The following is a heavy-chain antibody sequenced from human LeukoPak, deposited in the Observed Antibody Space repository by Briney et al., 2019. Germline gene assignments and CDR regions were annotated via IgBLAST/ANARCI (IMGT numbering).Heavy chain of an antibody. CDR1: GFTFSSYA. CDR2: ISGSGGST. V-gene: IGHV3-23*01. D-gene: IGHD6-13*01. CDR3: AKDLYSSSWYTYVDDYYYYYSMDV. J-gene: IGHJ6*02. Sequence: GGSLRLSCAASGFTFSSYAMSWVRQAPGKGLEWVSAISGSGGSTYYADSVKGRFTISRDNSKNTLYLQMNSLRAEDTAVYYCAKDLYSSSWYTYVDDYYYYYSMDVWGQGATVTVSS.